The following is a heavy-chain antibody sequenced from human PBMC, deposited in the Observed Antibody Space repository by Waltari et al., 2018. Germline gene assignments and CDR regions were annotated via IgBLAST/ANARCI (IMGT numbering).Heavy chain of an antibody. D-gene: IGHD1-1*01. J-gene: IGHJ4*02. Sequence: EVQLVESGGSLVQPGGSLRLSCAGTESTLDGCGWPRGPQAPGQGPGWVAGISWNAYFVAYADSVEGRFTISRDDATRSLYLQMNNLRPEDTAFYYCTRDALRHATRINYFDRWGQGTLVTVSS. CDR3: TRDALRHATRINYFDR. CDR2: ISWNAYFV. V-gene: IGHV3-9*01. CDR1: ESTLDGCG.